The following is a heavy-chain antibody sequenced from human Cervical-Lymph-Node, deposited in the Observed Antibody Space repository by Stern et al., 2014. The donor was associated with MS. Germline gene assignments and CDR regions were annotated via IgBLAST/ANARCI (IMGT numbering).Heavy chain of an antibody. J-gene: IGHJ4*02. Sequence: MQLVESGGGVVQPGKSLRLSCAASGFTFRSYSMHWVRQAPGQGLEWVAVTSYDGTNKHYADSVKGRFIISRDNSKNTVYLQMSSLRAEDTAVYYCARDPSRFGDNGYLDYWGQGTLVTVSS. V-gene: IGHV3-30-3*01. D-gene: IGHD3-10*01. CDR3: ARDPSRFGDNGYLDY. CDR1: GFTFRSYS. CDR2: TSYDGTNK.